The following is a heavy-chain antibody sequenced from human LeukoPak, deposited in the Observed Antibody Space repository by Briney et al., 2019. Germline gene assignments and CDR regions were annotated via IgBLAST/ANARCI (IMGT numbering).Heavy chain of an antibody. V-gene: IGHV1-8*01. CDR1: GYTFTSYD. Sequence: ASVKVSCKASGYTFTSYDINWVRQATGQGLEWMGWMNPNSGNTGYAQKFQGRVTMTRSTSISTAYMELSSLRSEGTAVYYCARGASGSYYYYYGMDVWGQGTTVTVSS. CDR3: ARGASGSYYYYYGMDV. CDR2: MNPNSGNT. J-gene: IGHJ6*02. D-gene: IGHD1-26*01.